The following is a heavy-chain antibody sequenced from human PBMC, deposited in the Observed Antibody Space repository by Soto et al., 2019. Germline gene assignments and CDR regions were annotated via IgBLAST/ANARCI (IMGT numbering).Heavy chain of an antibody. CDR1: GGLFSSYP. CDR3: ARGGSGYTWFNEF. Sequence: QEQLVQSGAEVKKPGSSVKVSCKASGGLFSSYPISWVRQVPGQGLEWMGGIIPVFRTAYYTQRFQGRVTITADESTNTAYMELSSLRSEDTAIYYCARGGSGYTWFNEFWGPGTLVTVSS. CDR2: IIPVFRTA. V-gene: IGHV1-69*01. D-gene: IGHD3-22*01. J-gene: IGHJ4*02.